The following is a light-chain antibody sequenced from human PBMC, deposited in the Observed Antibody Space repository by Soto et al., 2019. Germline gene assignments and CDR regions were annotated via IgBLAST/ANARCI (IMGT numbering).Light chain of an antibody. CDR2: DAS. Sequence: EIVLTQSPATLSLSPGKRATLSCRASQSVSSYLAWYQQKPGQAPRLLIYDASNRATGIPARFSGSGSGTDFTLTISSLEPEDFAVYYCQQRSNWPPRRVFTFGPGTKVDIK. CDR3: QQRSNWPPRRVFT. CDR1: QSVSSY. J-gene: IGKJ3*01. V-gene: IGKV3-11*01.